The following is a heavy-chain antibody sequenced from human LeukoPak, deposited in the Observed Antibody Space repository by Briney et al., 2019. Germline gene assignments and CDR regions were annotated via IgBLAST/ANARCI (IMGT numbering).Heavy chain of an antibody. CDR1: GGTFSSYA. V-gene: IGHV1-69*13. J-gene: IGHJ5*02. CDR2: IIPIFGIA. Sequence: SVKVSCKASGGTFSSYAISWVRQAPGQGLEWMGRIIPIFGIANYAQKFQGRVTITADESTSTAYMELSSLRSEDTAVYYCARDRYYYGSGSYYNLWGQGTLVTVSS. CDR3: ARDRYYYGSGSYYNL. D-gene: IGHD3-10*01.